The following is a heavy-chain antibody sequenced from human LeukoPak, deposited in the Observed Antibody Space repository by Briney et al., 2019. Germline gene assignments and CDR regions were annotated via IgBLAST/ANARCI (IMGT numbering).Heavy chain of an antibody. Sequence: ASVKVSCKASGYTFTSYGISWVRQAPGQGLEWMGWISAYNGNTNYAQKLQGRVTTTTDTSTSTAYMELRSLRSDDTAVYYCARDNVQLSHFDYWGQGTLVTVSS. CDR1: GYTFTSYG. D-gene: IGHD2-2*01. CDR3: ARDNVQLSHFDY. V-gene: IGHV1-18*01. J-gene: IGHJ4*02. CDR2: ISAYNGNT.